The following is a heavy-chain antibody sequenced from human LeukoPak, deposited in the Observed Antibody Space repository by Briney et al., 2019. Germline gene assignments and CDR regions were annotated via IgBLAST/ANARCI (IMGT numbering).Heavy chain of an antibody. CDR1: GFTFSSYG. CDR2: IWYDGSNK. Sequence: GRSLRLSCAASGFTFSSYGMHWVRQAPGKGLEWVAVIWYDGSNKYYADSVKGRFTISRDNSKNTLYLQMNSLRAEDTAVYYCASRYYDSSRRRGFDPWGQGTLVTVSS. D-gene: IGHD3-22*01. V-gene: IGHV3-33*01. CDR3: ASRYYDSSRRRGFDP. J-gene: IGHJ5*02.